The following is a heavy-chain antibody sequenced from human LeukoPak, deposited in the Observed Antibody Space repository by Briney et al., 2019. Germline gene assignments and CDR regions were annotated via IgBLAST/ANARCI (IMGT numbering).Heavy chain of an antibody. D-gene: IGHD1-26*01. Sequence: ASVKVSCKASGYTFTSYGISWVRQAPGQGLECMGWISAYNGNTNYAQKLQGRVTMTTDTSTSTAYMELRSLRSDDTAVYYCARNAGWERQYYYYGMDVWGQGTTVTVSS. V-gene: IGHV1-18*01. J-gene: IGHJ6*02. CDR1: GYTFTSYG. CDR3: ARNAGWERQYYYYGMDV. CDR2: ISAYNGNT.